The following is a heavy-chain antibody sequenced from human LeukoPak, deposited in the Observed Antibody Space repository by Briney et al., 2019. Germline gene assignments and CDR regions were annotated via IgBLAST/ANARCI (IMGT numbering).Heavy chain of an antibody. Sequence: SETLSLTCTVSGGSISSYYWSWIRQPPGKGLEWIGYIYYSGGTNYNPSLKSRVTISVDTSKNQFSLKLSSVTAADTAVYYCARSSGIVVVPAAYYDYWGQGTLVTVSS. CDR3: ARSSGIVVVPAAYYDY. J-gene: IGHJ4*02. D-gene: IGHD2-2*01. CDR1: GGSISSYY. V-gene: IGHV4-59*01. CDR2: IYYSGGT.